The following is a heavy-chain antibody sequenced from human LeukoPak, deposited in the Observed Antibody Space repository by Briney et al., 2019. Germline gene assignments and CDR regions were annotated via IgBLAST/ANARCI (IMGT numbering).Heavy chain of an antibody. V-gene: IGHV3-23*01. Sequence: GGSLRLSCAASGFTFSSYAMSWVRQAPGKGLEWVSAISGSGGSTYYADSVKGRFTISRDNSKNTLYLQMNSLRAEDTAVYYCVSIIWFGELEAFDIWGQGTMVTVSS. J-gene: IGHJ3*02. CDR1: GFTFSSYA. CDR3: VSIIWFGELEAFDI. CDR2: ISGSGGST. D-gene: IGHD3-10*01.